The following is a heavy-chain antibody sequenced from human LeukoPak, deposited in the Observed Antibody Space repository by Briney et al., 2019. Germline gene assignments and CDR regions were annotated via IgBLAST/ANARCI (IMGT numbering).Heavy chain of an antibody. D-gene: IGHD3-16*01. Sequence: GGSLRLSCAASGFTFSNYAMSWVRKAPGKGLEWVSTISGSGGNTYYADSVKGRFTISRDNSKNTVYLQMNSLRAEDTALYYCAKGSGGLSRTFYYYYYMDVWGKGTTVTVSS. CDR2: ISGSGGNT. CDR1: GFTFSNYA. V-gene: IGHV3-23*01. J-gene: IGHJ6*03. CDR3: AKGSGGLSRTFYYYYYMDV.